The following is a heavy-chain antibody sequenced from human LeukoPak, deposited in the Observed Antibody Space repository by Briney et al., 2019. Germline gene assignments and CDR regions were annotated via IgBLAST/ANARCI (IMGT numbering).Heavy chain of an antibody. D-gene: IGHD3-3*01. V-gene: IGHV4-4*07. Sequence: SETLSLTCTVSGGSISSYYWSWVRQPAGKGLEWIGRIYTSGSTNYNPSLKSRVTMSVDTSKNQFSLKLSSVTAADTAVYYCARKRRITIFGDGAFDIWGQGTMVTVSS. CDR3: ARKRRITIFGDGAFDI. J-gene: IGHJ3*02. CDR2: IYTSGST. CDR1: GGSISSYY.